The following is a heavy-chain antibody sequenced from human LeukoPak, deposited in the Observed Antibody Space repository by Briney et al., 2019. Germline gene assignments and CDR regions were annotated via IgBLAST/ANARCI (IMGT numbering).Heavy chain of an antibody. J-gene: IGHJ4*02. CDR3: ARGAKWAYYFDY. Sequence: GGSLRFYCAASAFTFNTYWMHWVRQVPGRGLEWVSRINGDESSTNYADSVKGRFTISRDNAKDTLYLHMNSLTAEDTAVYYCARGAKWAYYFDYWGQGTLVTVSS. CDR2: INGDESST. D-gene: IGHD1-26*01. CDR1: AFTFNTYW. V-gene: IGHV3-74*01.